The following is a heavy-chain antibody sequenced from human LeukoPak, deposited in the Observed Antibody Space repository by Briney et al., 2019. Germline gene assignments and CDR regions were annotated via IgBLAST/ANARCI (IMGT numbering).Heavy chain of an antibody. CDR3: ARERDFWRLNWFDP. V-gene: IGHV4-4*07. Sequence: SETLSLTCAVYGGSFSGYYWSWIRQPPGKGLEWIGRIYTSGSTNYNPSLKSRVTMSVDTSKNQFSLKLSSVTAADTAVYYCARERDFWRLNWFDPWGQGTLVTVSS. J-gene: IGHJ5*02. D-gene: IGHD3-3*01. CDR1: GGSFSGYY. CDR2: IYTSGST.